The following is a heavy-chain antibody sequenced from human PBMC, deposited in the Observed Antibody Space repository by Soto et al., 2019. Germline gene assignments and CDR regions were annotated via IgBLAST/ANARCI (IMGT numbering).Heavy chain of an antibody. CDR1: GYKFIDYW. V-gene: IGHV5-51*01. CDR2: IYPGDFDI. D-gene: IGHD3-16*01. Sequence: GESLKISCKGSGYKFIDYWIGWVRQVPGKGLEWMGSIYPGDFDIKYGPSFQGQVTISADKSITTVYLQWSSLKASDTGIYYCARAFGLEHYDRRSGYSADWGQGTQVTVYS. J-gene: IGHJ4*02. CDR3: ARAFGLEHYDRRSGYSAD.